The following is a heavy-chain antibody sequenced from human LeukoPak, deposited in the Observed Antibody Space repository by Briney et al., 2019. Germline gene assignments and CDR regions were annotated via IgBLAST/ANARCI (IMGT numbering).Heavy chain of an antibody. D-gene: IGHD6-6*01. CDR3: ARVWQLDPSSSSSYYYYYMDV. Sequence: ASVKVSCKASGGTFSSYAISWVRQAPGQGGEWMGGIIPIFGTANYEQKFQGRVTITAEESTSTAYMEVRRLRDGDTAVYYCARVWQLDPSSSSSYYYYYMDVWGKGTTVTVSS. CDR2: IIPIFGTA. V-gene: IGHV1-69*01. J-gene: IGHJ6*03. CDR1: GGTFSSYA.